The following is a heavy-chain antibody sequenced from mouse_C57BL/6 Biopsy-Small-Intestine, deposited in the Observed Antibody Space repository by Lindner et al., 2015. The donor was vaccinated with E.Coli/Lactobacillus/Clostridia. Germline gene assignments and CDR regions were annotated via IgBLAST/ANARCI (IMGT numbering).Heavy chain of an antibody. Sequence: VQLQESGAELARPGASVRMSCKASGYTFTSYTIRWVKQRPGQGLEWIGYVDPDSNYTKCNQKFTDKATLTADKSSSTAYMQLSSLTSEDSAVYYCARAFGDYEGFWGQGTTLTVSS. J-gene: IGHJ2*01. CDR2: VDPDSNYT. D-gene: IGHD2-13*01. V-gene: IGHV1-4*01. CDR3: ARAFGDYEGF. CDR1: GYTFTSYT.